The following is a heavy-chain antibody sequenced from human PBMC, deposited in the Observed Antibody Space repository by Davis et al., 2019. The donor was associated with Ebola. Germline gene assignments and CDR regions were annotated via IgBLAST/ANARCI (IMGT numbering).Heavy chain of an antibody. CDR2: MNPYTGNT. CDR1: GYTFSSYE. D-gene: IGHD2-2*01. J-gene: IGHJ4*02. CDR3: ARGWVGYD. V-gene: IGHV1-8*01. Sequence: ASVKVSCKTSGYTFSSYEINWVRQATGQGLEWVGWMNPYTGNTAYAQKFQGRVTMTTNTSIRTAYMELSSLKYDDTAVYYCARGWVGYDWGQGTLVTVSS.